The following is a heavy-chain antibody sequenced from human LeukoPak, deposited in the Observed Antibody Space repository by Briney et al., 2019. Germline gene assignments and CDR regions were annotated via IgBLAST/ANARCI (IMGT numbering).Heavy chain of an antibody. V-gene: IGHV3-23*01. CDR3: AEDRDDSSGYGWFGP. Sequence: GGSLGLSCAASGFTFSSYAMSWVRQAPGKGLEWVSAISGSGGSTYYADSVKGRFTIPRDNSKTTLYLQMNSLGAEDTAVYYCAEDRDDSSGYGWFGPWGQGTLVTVSS. J-gene: IGHJ5*02. CDR2: ISGSGGST. D-gene: IGHD3-22*01. CDR1: GFTFSSYA.